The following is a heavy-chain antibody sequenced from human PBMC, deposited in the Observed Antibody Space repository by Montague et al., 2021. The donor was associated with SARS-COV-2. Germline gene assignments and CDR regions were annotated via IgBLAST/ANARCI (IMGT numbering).Heavy chain of an antibody. Sequence: SETLSLTCSVSSGSIISNGYYWGWIRQPPGKELEWIGNIYYSGTTYYNPSLQSRGTISVDTSKNHLSLRLSSVTAADTAVYFCARGMIRGVTTPFDYWGQGSQVPASS. CDR1: SGSIISNGYY. V-gene: IGHV4-39*02. CDR3: ARGMIRGVTTPFDY. CDR2: IYYSGTT. J-gene: IGHJ4*02. D-gene: IGHD3-10*01.